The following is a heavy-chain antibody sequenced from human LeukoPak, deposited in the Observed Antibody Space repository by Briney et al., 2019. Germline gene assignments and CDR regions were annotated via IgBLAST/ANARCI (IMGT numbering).Heavy chain of an antibody. J-gene: IGHJ4*02. CDR1: AFTFSTYA. V-gene: IGHV3-48*04. D-gene: IGHD1-26*01. CDR2: ISSSSSTI. CDR3: ARDRIVGATPLGY. Sequence: GGPLRLSCAASAFTFSTYAMTWVRQAPGKGLEWVSYISSSSSTIYYADSVKGRFTISRDNAKNSLYLQMNSLRAEDTAVYYCARDRIVGATPLGYWGQGTLVTVSS.